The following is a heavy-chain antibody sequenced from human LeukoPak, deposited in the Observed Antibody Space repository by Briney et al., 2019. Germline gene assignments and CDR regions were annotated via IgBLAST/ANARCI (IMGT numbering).Heavy chain of an antibody. J-gene: IGHJ4*02. CDR2: IIPIFGTA. Sequence: SVKVSCKASGGTFSSYAISWVRQAPGQGLEWMGGIIPIFGTANYAQKFQGRVTITADESTSTAYMELSSLRSDDTAVYYCAREVRGSGSPFDYWGQGTLVTVSS. CDR3: AREVRGSGSPFDY. D-gene: IGHD3-10*01. V-gene: IGHV1-69*13. CDR1: GGTFSSYA.